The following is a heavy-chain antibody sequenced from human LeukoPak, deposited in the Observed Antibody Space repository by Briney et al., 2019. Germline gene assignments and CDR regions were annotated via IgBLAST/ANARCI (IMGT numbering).Heavy chain of an antibody. CDR3: ARGAREWLLHYYYYMDV. D-gene: IGHD6-19*01. Sequence: SQTLSLTCTVSGGSISSGGYYWSWIRQHPGKGLEWIGYIYYSGSTNYNPSLKSRVTISVDTSKNQFSLKLSSVTAADTAVYYCARGAREWLLHYYYYMDVWGKGTTVTVSS. V-gene: IGHV4-61*08. J-gene: IGHJ6*03. CDR1: GGSISSGGYY. CDR2: IYYSGST.